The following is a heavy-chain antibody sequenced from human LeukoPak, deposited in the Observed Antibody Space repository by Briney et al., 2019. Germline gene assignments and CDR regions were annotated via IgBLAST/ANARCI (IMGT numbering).Heavy chain of an antibody. Sequence: ASVEVSCKASGYTLTTYAMHWVRRAPGQRLEWMGWINAGNGNTKYSQKFQGRVTITRDTSASTAYMELSSLRSEDTAVYYCARDQGWDIVLVPAAMSDYYYGMDVWGQGTTVTVSS. J-gene: IGHJ6*02. CDR1: GYTLTTYA. CDR3: ARDQGWDIVLVPAAMSDYYYGMDV. D-gene: IGHD2-2*01. CDR2: INAGNGNT. V-gene: IGHV1-3*01.